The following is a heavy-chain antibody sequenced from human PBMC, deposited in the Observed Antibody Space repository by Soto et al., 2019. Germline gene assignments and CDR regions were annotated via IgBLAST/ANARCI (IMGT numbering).Heavy chain of an antibody. CDR3: ARESVGIGYSSSRRTPYYYGMDV. D-gene: IGHD6-13*01. CDR1: GDSVSSNSAA. CDR2: TYYRSKWYN. J-gene: IGHJ6*02. Sequence: SQTLSLTCAISGDSVSSNSAAWNWIRQSPSRGLEWLGRTYYRSKWYNDYAVTVKSRITINPDTSKNQFSLKLSSVTAADTAVYYCARESVGIGYSSSRRTPYYYGMDVWGQGTTVTVSS. V-gene: IGHV6-1*01.